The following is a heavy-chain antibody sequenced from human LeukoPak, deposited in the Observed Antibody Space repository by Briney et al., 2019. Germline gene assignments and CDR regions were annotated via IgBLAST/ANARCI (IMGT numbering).Heavy chain of an antibody. J-gene: IGHJ5*02. CDR2: IIPIFGTA. Sequence: SVKVSCKASGGTFSSYAISWVRQAPGQGLEWMGGIIPIFGTANYAQKFQGRVTITADESTSTAYMELSSLRSEDTAVYYCARGARNIAAAGTGFSWFDPWGQGTLVTVSS. CDR1: GGTFSSYA. D-gene: IGHD6-13*01. CDR3: ARGARNIAAAGTGFSWFDP. V-gene: IGHV1-69*13.